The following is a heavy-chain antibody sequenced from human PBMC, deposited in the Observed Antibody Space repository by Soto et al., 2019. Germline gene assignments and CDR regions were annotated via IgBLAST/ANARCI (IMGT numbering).Heavy chain of an antibody. CDR2: ISGDNGYT. V-gene: IGHV1-3*01. CDR1: GYTFTSYA. D-gene: IGHD2-8*01. Sequence: GASVKVSCKASGYTFTSYAMHWVRQAPGQRLEWMGWISGDNGYTNYSQKFQDRVSMTIDTSTGTAYMELRSLTSDDTAIYYCAKNGQPPYYYYGLDVWGQGTKVTVSS. CDR3: AKNGQPPYYYYGLDV. J-gene: IGHJ6*02.